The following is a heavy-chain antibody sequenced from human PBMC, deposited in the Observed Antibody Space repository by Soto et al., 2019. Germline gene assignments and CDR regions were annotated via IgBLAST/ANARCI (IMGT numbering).Heavy chain of an antibody. CDR2: ISGSGGST. D-gene: IGHD7-27*01. CDR1: GFTFSSYA. CDR3: ARVTGDRTGPNDY. Sequence: GGSLRLSCAASGFTFSSYAMSWVRQAPGKGLEWVSAISGSGGSTYYADSVKGRFTISRDNSKNTLYLQMNSLRAEDTAVYYCARVTGDRTGPNDYWGQGTLVTVSS. V-gene: IGHV3-23*01. J-gene: IGHJ4*02.